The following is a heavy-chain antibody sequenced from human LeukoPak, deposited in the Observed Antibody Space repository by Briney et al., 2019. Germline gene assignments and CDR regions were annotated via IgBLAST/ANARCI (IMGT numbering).Heavy chain of an antibody. CDR3: ARSDGCLVDI. D-gene: IGHD2-2*01. CDR2: IYGSGST. CDR1: GGSISRYY. V-gene: IGHV4-4*07. J-gene: IGHJ3*02. Sequence: PSETLSLTCTVSGGSISRYYWSWIRQPAGKGLQWIGRIYGSGSTTYNPSLKSRLTMSVDTSKNQFSLTLSSVTAADTAVYYCARSDGCLVDIWGQGTMVTVSS.